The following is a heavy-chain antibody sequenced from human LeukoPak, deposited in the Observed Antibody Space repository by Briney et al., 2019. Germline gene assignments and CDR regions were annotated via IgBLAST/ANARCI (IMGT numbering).Heavy chain of an antibody. V-gene: IGHV4-39*01. CDR3: ARLPSGSYSPLCY. Sequence: SETLSLTCTVSGGSISRSSYYWGWIRQPPGEGLGWIGSIYYSESTYYNPSLKSLVTISVDTSKNQFSLKLSSVTAADTAVYCCARLPSGSYSPLCYWGQGTLVTVSS. CDR2: IYYSEST. D-gene: IGHD1-26*01. J-gene: IGHJ4*02. CDR1: GGSISRSSYY.